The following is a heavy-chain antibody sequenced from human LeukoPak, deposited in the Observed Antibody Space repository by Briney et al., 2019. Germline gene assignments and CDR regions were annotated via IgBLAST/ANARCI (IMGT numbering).Heavy chain of an antibody. CDR3: ARDRGYSGFDSAFDI. J-gene: IGHJ3*02. D-gene: IGHD5-12*01. Sequence: EASVKVSCKASGYTFTSYYMHWVRQAPGQGLEWMGGIIPILGTANYAQKFQGRVTITADESTNTAYMDLSSLRSEDTAVYFCARDRGYSGFDSAFDIWGQGTMVTVSS. CDR1: GYTFTSYY. CDR2: IIPILGTA. V-gene: IGHV1-69*13.